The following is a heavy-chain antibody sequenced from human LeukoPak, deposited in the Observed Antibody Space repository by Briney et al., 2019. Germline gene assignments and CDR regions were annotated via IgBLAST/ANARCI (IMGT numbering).Heavy chain of an antibody. CDR3: TTDSSGSGVWLDY. CDR1: GFTFSNAW. CDR2: IKSNTDGGTT. J-gene: IGHJ4*02. Sequence: GGSLRLSCAASGFTFSNAWMNWVRQAPGKGLEWVGRIKSNTDGGTTDYAAPVKGRFIRSRDDSTNTLYLQMNSLKTEDTAVYYCTTDSSGSGVWLDYWGQGTLVTVSS. V-gene: IGHV3-15*01. D-gene: IGHD3-16*01.